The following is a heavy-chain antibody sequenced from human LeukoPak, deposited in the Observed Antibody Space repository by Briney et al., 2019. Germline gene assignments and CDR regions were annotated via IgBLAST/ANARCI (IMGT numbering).Heavy chain of an antibody. J-gene: IGHJ4*02. V-gene: IGHV3-30*03. D-gene: IGHD3-10*01. CDR2: ISYDGSNK. CDR1: GFTFSSYG. Sequence: GGSLRLSCAASGFTFSSYGMHWVRQAPGKGLEWVAVISYDGSNKYYADSVKGRFTISRDNSKNTLYLQMNSLRAEDTAVYYCARAWFGIDYWGQGTLVTVSS. CDR3: ARAWFGIDY.